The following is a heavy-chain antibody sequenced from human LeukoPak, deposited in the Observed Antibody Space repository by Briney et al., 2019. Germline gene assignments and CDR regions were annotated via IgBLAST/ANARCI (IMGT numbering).Heavy chain of an antibody. J-gene: IGHJ4*02. V-gene: IGHV1-46*01. Sequence: ASVKVSCTASGYTFASYYMHWVRQAPGQGLEWMGIINPSGGSTSYAQKFQGRVTMTRDMSTSKVYMELSSLRSEDTAVYYCARDKDRYYYDSSGYLTYWGQGTLVTVSS. CDR1: GYTFASYY. CDR2: INPSGGST. CDR3: ARDKDRYYYDSSGYLTY. D-gene: IGHD3-22*01.